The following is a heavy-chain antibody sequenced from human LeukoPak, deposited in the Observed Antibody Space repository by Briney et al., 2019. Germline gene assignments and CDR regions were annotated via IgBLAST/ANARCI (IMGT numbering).Heavy chain of an antibody. CDR3: ARVYIVVVTATYDAFDI. CDR2: ISAYNGNT. CDR1: GYTFTSYG. J-gene: IGHJ3*02. D-gene: IGHD2-21*02. Sequence: ASVKVSCKASGYTFTSYGISWVRQAPGQGLEWMGWISAYNGNTNYAQKLQGRVTMTTDTSTSTAYMELRSQRSDDTAVYYCARVYIVVVTATYDAFDIWGQGTMVTVSS. V-gene: IGHV1-18*01.